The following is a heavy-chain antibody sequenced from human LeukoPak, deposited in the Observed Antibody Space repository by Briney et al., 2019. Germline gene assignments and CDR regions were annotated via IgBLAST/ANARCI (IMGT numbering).Heavy chain of an antibody. CDR1: GYTFTGYY. V-gene: IGHV1-2*02. Sequence: SVKVSCKASGYTFTGYYMHWVRQAPGQGLEWMGWINPNSGGTNYAQKFQGRVTMTRDTSISTAYMELSRLRSDDTAVYYCARDPRDTAMPMDYWGQGTLVTVSS. J-gene: IGHJ4*02. CDR2: INPNSGGT. D-gene: IGHD5-18*01. CDR3: ARDPRDTAMPMDY.